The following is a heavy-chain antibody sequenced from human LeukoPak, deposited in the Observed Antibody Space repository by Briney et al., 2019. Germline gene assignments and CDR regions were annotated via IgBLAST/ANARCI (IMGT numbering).Heavy chain of an antibody. J-gene: IGHJ4*02. D-gene: IGHD6-6*01. CDR2: ISGSSSST. CDR3: AKDGSSSSRGNYFDY. Sequence: GGSLRLSCAVSGFTFSSYAMSWVRQAPGRGLEWVSSISGSSSSTFYADSVKGRFTISRDNSKNTLYLQMNSLRAEDTAVYYCAKDGSSSSRGNYFDYWGQGTLVTVSS. V-gene: IGHV3-23*01. CDR1: GFTFSSYA.